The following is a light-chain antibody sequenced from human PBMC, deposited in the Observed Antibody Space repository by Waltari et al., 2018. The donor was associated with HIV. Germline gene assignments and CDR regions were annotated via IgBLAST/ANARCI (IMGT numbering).Light chain of an antibody. CDR2: EVN. CDR1: SSDVGFYNY. J-gene: IGLJ3*02. CDR3: SSYAGSNNLV. V-gene: IGLV2-8*01. Sequence: QSALTQPPSASGSPGPSVTFSCTGTSSDVGFYNYVSWYQHHPGKAPKLMIYEVNKRPSGVPDRFSGSKSDNTASLTVSGLQAEDEADYYCSSYAGSNNLVFGGGTKLTVL.